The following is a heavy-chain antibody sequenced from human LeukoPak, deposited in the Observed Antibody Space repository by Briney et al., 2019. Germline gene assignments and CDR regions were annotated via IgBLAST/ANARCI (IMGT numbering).Heavy chain of an antibody. CDR3: AKVYITVVRGVITHDAFDI. J-gene: IGHJ3*02. D-gene: IGHD3-10*01. CDR2: ISWNSGSI. Sequence: GRSLRLSCAASGFTFDDYAMHWVRQAPGKGLEWVSGISWNSGSIAYADSVKGRFTISRDSAKSSLYLQMNSLRAEDTALYYYAKVYITVVRGVITHDAFDIWGQGTMVTVSS. CDR1: GFTFDDYA. V-gene: IGHV3-9*01.